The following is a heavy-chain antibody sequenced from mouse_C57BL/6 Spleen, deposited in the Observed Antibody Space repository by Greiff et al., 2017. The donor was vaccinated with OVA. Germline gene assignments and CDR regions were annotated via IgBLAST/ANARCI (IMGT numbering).Heavy chain of an antibody. CDR1: GYTFTSYW. J-gene: IGHJ3*01. CDR3: TRADYSNDEEWLAD. Sequence: VQLKESGTVLARPGASVKMSCKTSGYTFTSYWMHWVNQRPGQGLEWIGAIYPGNSDTSYNQKFKGKAKLTAVTSASTAYMELSSLTNEDSAVYYCTRADYSNDEEWLADWGQGTLVTVSA. V-gene: IGHV1-5*01. CDR2: IYPGNSDT. D-gene: IGHD2-12*01.